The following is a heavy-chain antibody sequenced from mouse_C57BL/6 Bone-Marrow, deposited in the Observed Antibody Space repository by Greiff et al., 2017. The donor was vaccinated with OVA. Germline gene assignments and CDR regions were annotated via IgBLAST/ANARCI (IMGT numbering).Heavy chain of an antibody. CDR1: GYTFTDYE. CDR3: TRCDDGYYFFAY. V-gene: IGHV1-15*01. D-gene: IGHD2-3*01. CDR2: IDPETGGT. J-gene: IGHJ3*01. Sequence: VVRPGASVTLSCKASGYTFTDYEMHWVKQTPVHGLEWIGAIDPETGGTAYNQKFKGKAILTADKSSSTAYMELRSLTSEDSAVYYCTRCDDGYYFFAYWGQGTLVTVSA.